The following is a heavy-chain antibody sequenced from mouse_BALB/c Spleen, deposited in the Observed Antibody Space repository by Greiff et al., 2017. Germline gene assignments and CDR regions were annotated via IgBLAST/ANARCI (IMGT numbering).Heavy chain of an antibody. Sequence: VKLMESGPGLVAPSQSLSITCTVSGFSLTGYGVNWVRQPPGKGLEWLGMIWGDGSTDYNSALKSRLSISKDNSKSQVFLKMNSLQTDDTARYYCAREEGWLRAAMDYWGQGTSVTVSS. CDR2: IWGDGST. V-gene: IGHV2-6-7*01. D-gene: IGHD2-2*01. CDR3: AREEGWLRAAMDY. J-gene: IGHJ4*01. CDR1: GFSLTGYG.